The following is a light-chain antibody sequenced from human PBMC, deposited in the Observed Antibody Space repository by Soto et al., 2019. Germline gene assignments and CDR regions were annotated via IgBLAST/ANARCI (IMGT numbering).Light chain of an antibody. CDR2: KVT. Sequence: QSVLTQPASVSGSPGQSITISCTGSSSDVGSYNLVSWYQQHPGKAPKLLIYKVTKRPSGVSNRFSGSKSGNTASLTIFGLQAEDEADYYCCSYAGSSTFYVFGTGTKVTVL. V-gene: IGLV2-23*02. CDR3: CSYAGSSTFYV. J-gene: IGLJ1*01. CDR1: SSDVGSYNL.